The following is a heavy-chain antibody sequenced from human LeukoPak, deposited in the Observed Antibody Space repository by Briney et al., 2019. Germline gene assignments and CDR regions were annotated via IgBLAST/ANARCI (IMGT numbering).Heavy chain of an antibody. CDR3: ARDSRSYSTGTEY. CDR2: ISYDGSNQ. V-gene: IGHV3-30-3*01. Sequence: GRSLRLSCAASGFAFSSYAMHWVRQAPGKGLGWVAAISYDGSNQYFVDSVKGRFTISRDNSRNTLYLQMNSLRPEDTALYYCARDSRSYSTGTEYWGQGTLVTVSS. CDR1: GFAFSSYA. D-gene: IGHD3-10*01. J-gene: IGHJ4*02.